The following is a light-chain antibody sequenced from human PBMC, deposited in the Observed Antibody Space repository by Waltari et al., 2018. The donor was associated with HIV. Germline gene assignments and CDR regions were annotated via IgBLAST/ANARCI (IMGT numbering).Light chain of an antibody. V-gene: IGKV1-5*03. CDR1: HSISVW. J-gene: IGKJ2*01. Sequence: DIQMTQSPSTLSASVGDGVTITCRASHSISVWLAWYQQKPGKAPKLLIYKASSLESGVPSRFSGSGSGTEFTLTISSLQPDDSATYYCQQYNSPGYTFGQGTKLEIK. CDR2: KAS. CDR3: QQYNSPGYT.